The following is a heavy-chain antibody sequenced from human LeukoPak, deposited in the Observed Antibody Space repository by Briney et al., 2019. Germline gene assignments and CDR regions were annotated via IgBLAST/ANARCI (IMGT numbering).Heavy chain of an antibody. Sequence: GGSLRLSCAASGFTFSSYSMNWVRQAPGKGLEWVSSISSSSSYIYYADSVKGRFTISRDNAKNSLYLQMNSLRAEDTAVYYCARGGYGGYALDYWGQGTLVTVSS. CDR1: GFTFSSYS. CDR2: ISSSSSYI. CDR3: ARGGYGGYALDY. D-gene: IGHD5-12*01. J-gene: IGHJ4*02. V-gene: IGHV3-21*01.